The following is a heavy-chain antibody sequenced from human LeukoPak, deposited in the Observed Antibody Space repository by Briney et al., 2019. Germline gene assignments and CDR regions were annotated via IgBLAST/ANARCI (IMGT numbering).Heavy chain of an antibody. J-gene: IGHJ4*02. CDR3: ASSHDSSGND. Sequence: PGGSLRLSCVASGISFSSYWMAWVRQAPGKGLEWVANIKYDGTHKFYADSVKGRFTISRDNAKNSLFLEMNSLTADDTAVYFCASSHDSSGNDSGQGTLVTVSS. CDR1: GISFSSYW. CDR2: IKYDGTHK. D-gene: IGHD3-22*01. V-gene: IGHV3-7*01.